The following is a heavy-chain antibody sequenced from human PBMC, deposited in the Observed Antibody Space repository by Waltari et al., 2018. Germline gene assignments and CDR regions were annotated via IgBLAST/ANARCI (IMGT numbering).Heavy chain of an antibody. CDR3: AREAGENYYYDSLGFDP. CDR2: ISFSGSTI. V-gene: IGHV3-11*04. J-gene: IGHJ5*02. D-gene: IGHD3-22*01. CDR1: GFTFSDYY. Sequence: QVQLVESGGGLVKPGGSLRLSCAASGFTFSDYYMSLIRQAPGKGLEWVSYISFSGSTIYYADSVKGRFTISRDNAKNSLYLQMNSLRAEDTAVYYCAREAGENYYYDSLGFDPWGQGTLVTVSS.